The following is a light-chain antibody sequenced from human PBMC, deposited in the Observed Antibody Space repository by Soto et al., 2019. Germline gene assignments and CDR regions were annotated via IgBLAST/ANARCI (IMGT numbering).Light chain of an antibody. J-gene: IGKJ1*01. CDR1: QSVSSD. V-gene: IGKV3D-15*01. Sequence: EIVMTQSPATVSVSPGERATLSCRASQSVSSDLAWYQQKPGQAPRLLIYGASTRATGIPATFSGSGSGTEFTLTISSLQSEDFAVYFCQQYGSSPPWTFGQGTKVEIK. CDR2: GAS. CDR3: QQYGSSPPWT.